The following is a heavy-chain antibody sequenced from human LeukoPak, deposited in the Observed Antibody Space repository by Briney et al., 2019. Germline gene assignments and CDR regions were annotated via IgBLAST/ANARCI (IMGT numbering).Heavy chain of an antibody. J-gene: IGHJ4*02. CDR2: IIPIFGTA. CDR3: ASRVAGTGFDY. Sequence: SVKVSCKASGGTFSSYAISWVRQAPGQGLEWMGGIIPIFGTANYAQKFQGRVTITADESTSTAYMELRSLRSDDTAVYYCASRVAGTGFDYWGQGTLVTVSS. CDR1: GGTFSSYA. D-gene: IGHD6-19*01. V-gene: IGHV1-69*13.